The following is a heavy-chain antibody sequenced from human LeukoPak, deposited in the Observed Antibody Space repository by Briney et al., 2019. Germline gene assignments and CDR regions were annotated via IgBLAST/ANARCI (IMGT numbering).Heavy chain of an antibody. J-gene: IGHJ4*02. V-gene: IGHV3-11*04. CDR2: ISSSGSTI. Sequence: GGSLRLSCAASGFTFSDYYISWSRQAPGKGLEWVSYISSSGSTIYYADSVEGRFTISRDNAKNSLYLQMNSLRAEDTAVYYCARDRDGYCSSTSGYTIDYWGQGTLVTVSS. D-gene: IGHD2-2*02. CDR3: ARDRDGYCSSTSGYTIDY. CDR1: GFTFSDYY.